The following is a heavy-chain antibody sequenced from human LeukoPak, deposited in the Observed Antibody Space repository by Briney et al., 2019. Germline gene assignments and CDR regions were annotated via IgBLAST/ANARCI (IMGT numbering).Heavy chain of an antibody. J-gene: IGHJ4*02. Sequence: PGGSLRLSCAASGFTFDDYGMTWVRQAPGKGLEWVSGINWNGGSTGYADSVKGRFSILRDTAKNSLYLQMNSLRAEDTALYYCARGYCSGGSCFLFDYRGQGTLVTVSS. CDR2: INWNGGST. V-gene: IGHV3-20*04. CDR3: ARGYCSGGSCFLFDY. D-gene: IGHD2-15*01. CDR1: GFTFDDYG.